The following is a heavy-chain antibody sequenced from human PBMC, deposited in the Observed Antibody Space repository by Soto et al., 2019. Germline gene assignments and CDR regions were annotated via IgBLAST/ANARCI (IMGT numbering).Heavy chain of an antibody. Sequence: QLQLQESGSGLVKPSQTLSLTCAVSGGSISSGGYSWSWIRQPPGKGLEWIGYIYHTRSTYYNPSRKSRVTISVDRSKNQFSLKLSSVTGADTAVYYCARVGDPLSFDYWGQRTLVTVAS. CDR2: IYHTRST. CDR3: ARVGDPLSFDY. V-gene: IGHV4-30-2*01. D-gene: IGHD1-26*01. J-gene: IGHJ4*02. CDR1: GGSISSGGYS.